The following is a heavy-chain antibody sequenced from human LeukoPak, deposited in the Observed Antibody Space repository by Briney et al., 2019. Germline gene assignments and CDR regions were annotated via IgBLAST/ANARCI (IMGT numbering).Heavy chain of an antibody. D-gene: IGHD6-13*01. V-gene: IGHV3-30-3*01. J-gene: IGHJ4*02. CDR3: ARQASAGKTLYFDY. CDR1: GFTFSSYA. CDR2: ISYDGSNK. Sequence: GGSLRPSCAASGFTFSSYAMHWVRQAPGKGLEWVAVISYDGSNKYYADSVKGRFTISRDNSKNTLYLQMNSLRAEDTAVYYCARQASAGKTLYFDYWGQGTLVTVSS.